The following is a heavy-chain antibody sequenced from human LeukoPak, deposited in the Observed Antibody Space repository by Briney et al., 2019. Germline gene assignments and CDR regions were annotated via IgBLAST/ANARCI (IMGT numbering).Heavy chain of an antibody. Sequence: GASLRLSCAASGFTFSNYAMGWVRQAPGKGLEWVSAITGSGGSTYYANSVKGRFTISRDNSKNTLYLQMNSLRAEDTAIYSCAKWGDYDVFTGYYDADYWGQGTLVTVSS. J-gene: IGHJ4*02. CDR1: GFTFSNYA. V-gene: IGHV3-23*01. CDR2: ITGSGGST. CDR3: AKWGDYDVFTGYYDADY. D-gene: IGHD3-9*01.